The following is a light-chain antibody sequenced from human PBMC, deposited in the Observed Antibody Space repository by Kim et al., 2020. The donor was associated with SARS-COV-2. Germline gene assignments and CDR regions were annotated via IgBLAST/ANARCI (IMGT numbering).Light chain of an antibody. Sequence: ALGQTGRITCQGDSLRKSYASWYQQKPGQAPILVMSDENTRPSGIPDRVSGSSSGSTASLTITGAQAEDEADYYCCSRDSSAKDYVFGTGTKVTVL. CDR1: SLRKSY. CDR3: CSRDSSAKDYV. J-gene: IGLJ1*01. V-gene: IGLV3-19*01. CDR2: DEN.